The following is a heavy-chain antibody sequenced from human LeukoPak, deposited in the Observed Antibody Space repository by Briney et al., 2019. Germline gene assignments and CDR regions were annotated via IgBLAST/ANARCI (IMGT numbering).Heavy chain of an antibody. J-gene: IGHJ4*02. D-gene: IGHD6-19*01. CDR2: MSFDGSNK. CDR1: GFTFSSYA. V-gene: IGHV3-30-3*01. Sequence: GGSLRLSCAASGFTFSSYAMHWVRQAPGKGLEWVALMSFDGSNKYYADSEKGRFTISRDNSKNTLYLQMNSLRPEDTAVYYCAGDSIRGGWYGGVDYWGQGTLVTVSS. CDR3: AGDSIRGGWYGGVDY.